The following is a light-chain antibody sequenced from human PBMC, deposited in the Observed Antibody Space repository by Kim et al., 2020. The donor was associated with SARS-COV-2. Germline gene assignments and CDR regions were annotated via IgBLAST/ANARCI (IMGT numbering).Light chain of an antibody. CDR1: SYEVVGYNY. Sequence: SVPFPRPGNSYEVVGYNYVTWYQQHPGKAPNLMIYDVSCRPPGVSNRFSGSKSGNTASLTISGLQPEDEADYYCSSYASSNTLCVFGTGTKVTVL. V-gene: IGLV2-14*03. CDR2: DVS. J-gene: IGLJ1*01. CDR3: SSYASSNTLCV.